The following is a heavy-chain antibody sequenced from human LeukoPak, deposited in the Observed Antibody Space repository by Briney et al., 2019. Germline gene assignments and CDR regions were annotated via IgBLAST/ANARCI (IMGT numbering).Heavy chain of an antibody. Sequence: GRSLRLSCAASGFTFDDYAMHWVRQAPGKGLEWVSGISWNSGSIGYADSVKGRFTISRDNAKNSLYLQMNSLRAEDTALYYCAKVKPRRPTLSHDILTGPFDYWGQGTLVTVSS. D-gene: IGHD3-9*01. J-gene: IGHJ4*02. CDR1: GFTFDDYA. CDR3: AKVKPRRPTLSHDILTGPFDY. V-gene: IGHV3-9*01. CDR2: ISWNSGSI.